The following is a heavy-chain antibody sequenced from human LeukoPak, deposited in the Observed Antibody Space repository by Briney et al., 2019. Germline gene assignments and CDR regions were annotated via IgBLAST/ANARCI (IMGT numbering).Heavy chain of an antibody. CDR1: GYTFTGYY. V-gene: IGHV1-2*02. CDR3: ARGQSPYGDYGAY. J-gene: IGHJ4*02. CDR2: INPNSGGT. D-gene: IGHD4-17*01. Sequence: PGASVKVSCKASGYTFTGYYMHWVRQAPGRGLEWMGWINPNSGGTNYAQKFQGRVTMTRDTSISTAYMELSRLRSDDTAVYYCARGQSPYGDYGAYWGQGTLVTVSS.